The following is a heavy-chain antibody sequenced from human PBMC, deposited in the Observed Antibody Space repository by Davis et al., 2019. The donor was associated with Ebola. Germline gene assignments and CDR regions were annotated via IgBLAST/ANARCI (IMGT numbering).Heavy chain of an antibody. V-gene: IGHV4-31*03. CDR1: GGSISRGGSY. Sequence: PSETLSLTCTVSGGSISRGGSYWTWIRQHPGKGLEWIGYIYYSGSTYYKPSLKSRVTISLDTSTNQFALNLYSVTAADTAVYYCARDLRYDSSGYDYNFYMDVWGKGTKVTVSS. CDR3: ARDLRYDSSGYDYNFYMDV. CDR2: IYYSGST. D-gene: IGHD3-22*01. J-gene: IGHJ6*03.